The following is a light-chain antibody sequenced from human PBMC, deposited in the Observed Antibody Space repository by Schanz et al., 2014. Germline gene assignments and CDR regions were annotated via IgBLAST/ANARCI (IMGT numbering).Light chain of an antibody. CDR1: SSNIGNNV. V-gene: IGLV1-44*01. Sequence: SVLTQPPSASVTPGQRVTISCSGSSSNIGNNVVNWYQQLPGTAPKLLIYRNSQRPSGVADRFSGSKSDTSASLAISGLQSEDEANYYCQSYDNSLSGVFGGGTKLTVL. CDR2: RNS. J-gene: IGLJ3*02. CDR3: QSYDNSLSGV.